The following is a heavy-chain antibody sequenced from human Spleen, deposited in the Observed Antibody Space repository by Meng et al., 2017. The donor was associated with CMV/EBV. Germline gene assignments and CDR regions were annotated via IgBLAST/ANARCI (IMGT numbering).Heavy chain of an antibody. CDR3: AKGGSSSWEIDY. Sequence: GGSLRLSCSASGFTFSSYWMSWVRQAPGKGLEWVANIKQDGSEKFHVDSVKGRFTISRDNSKNTLYLQMNSLRAEDTAVYYCAKGGSSSWEIDYWGQGTLVTVSS. V-gene: IGHV3-7*03. CDR1: GFTFSSYW. D-gene: IGHD6-13*01. J-gene: IGHJ4*02. CDR2: IKQDGSEK.